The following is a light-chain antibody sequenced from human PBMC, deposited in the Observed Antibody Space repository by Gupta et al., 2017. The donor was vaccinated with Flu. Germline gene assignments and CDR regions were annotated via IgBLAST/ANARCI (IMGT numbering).Light chain of an antibody. CDR3: CSYAGTSAPWV. V-gene: IGLV2-11*01. Sequence: SALPQPRSVSGSSGQSVTNSCSGNKNDIGGFNSVPWYQQHPGKAPKVIIYNVIKRPSGVPDRFSGSKSDKMASLTISGLQTEDEAHYHCCSYAGTSAPWVCGGGTELIVL. J-gene: IGLJ3*02. CDR2: NVI. CDR1: KNDIGGFNS.